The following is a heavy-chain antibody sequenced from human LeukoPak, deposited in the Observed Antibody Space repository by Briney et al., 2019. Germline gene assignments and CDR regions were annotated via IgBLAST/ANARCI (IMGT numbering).Heavy chain of an antibody. CDR1: GYTFTGYY. J-gene: IGHJ4*02. Sequence: ASVKVSCKASGYTFTGYYMHWVRQAPGQGLEWMGWINPNSGGTNYAQKFQGRVTMTRDTSISTAYMELSSLRSEDTAVYYCARGRWLQLRGSPFDYWGQGTLVTVSS. CDR2: INPNSGGT. V-gene: IGHV1-2*02. D-gene: IGHD5-24*01. CDR3: ARGRWLQLRGSPFDY.